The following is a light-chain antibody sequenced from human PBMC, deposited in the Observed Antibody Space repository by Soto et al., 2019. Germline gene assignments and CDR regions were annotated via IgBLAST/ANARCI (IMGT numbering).Light chain of an antibody. V-gene: IGKV3-11*01. CDR1: QYVSSF. CDR3: QQYGSSGT. J-gene: IGKJ1*01. Sequence: EIVLTQSPATLSLSPGERATLSCRASQYVSSFLAWYQRKAGQAPRLLIYDASHRATGIPARFSGSGSGTDFTLTVNSLEPEDFALYYCQQYGSSGTFGQGTKVDIK. CDR2: DAS.